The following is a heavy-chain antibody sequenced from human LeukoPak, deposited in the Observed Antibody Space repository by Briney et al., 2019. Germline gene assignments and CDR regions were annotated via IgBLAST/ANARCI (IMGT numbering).Heavy chain of an antibody. Sequence: AGGSLRLSCAASGFTVSTNYMTWVRQAPGKGLEWVSLIYSAGTTYYADSVTGRFTISRDYSKNTLYLQMNSLRVEDTAVYYCARGLASTLLDYWGQGTLVTVSP. D-gene: IGHD2-2*01. CDR3: ARGLASTLLDY. CDR2: IYSAGTT. J-gene: IGHJ4*02. CDR1: GFTVSTNY. V-gene: IGHV3-53*01.